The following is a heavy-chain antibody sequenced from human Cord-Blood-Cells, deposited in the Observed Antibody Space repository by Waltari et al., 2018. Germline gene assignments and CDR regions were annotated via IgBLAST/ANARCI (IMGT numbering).Heavy chain of an antibody. V-gene: IGHV3-30*18. Sequence: QVQLVESGGGVVQPGRSLRLYCAASGFTFSSYGMHWVRPAPGKGLEWVAFISYDGINKYYADSVKGRFTISRDNSKNTLYLQMNSLRAEDTAVYYCAKDKDSSSWYYFDYWGQGTLVTVSS. CDR2: ISYDGINK. CDR1: GFTFSSYG. D-gene: IGHD6-13*01. CDR3: AKDKDSSSWYYFDY. J-gene: IGHJ4*02.